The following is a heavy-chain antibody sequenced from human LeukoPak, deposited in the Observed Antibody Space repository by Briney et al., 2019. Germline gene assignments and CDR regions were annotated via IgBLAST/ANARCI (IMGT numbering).Heavy chain of an antibody. CDR1: GGSFSGYY. J-gene: IGHJ4*02. Sequence: SETLSLTCAVYGGSFSGYYWSWIRQPPGKGLEWIGEINHSGSTNYNPSLKSRVTISVDTSKNQFSLKLSSVTAADTAVYYCAIRARQAAVFDYWGQGTLVTVSS. CDR3: AIRARQAAVFDY. V-gene: IGHV4-34*01. CDR2: INHSGST. D-gene: IGHD6-13*01.